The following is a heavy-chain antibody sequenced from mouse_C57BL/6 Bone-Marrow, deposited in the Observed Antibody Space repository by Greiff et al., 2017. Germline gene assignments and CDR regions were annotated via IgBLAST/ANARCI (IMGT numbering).Heavy chain of an antibody. Sequence: VQLQQSGAELARPGASVKLSCKASGYTFTSSGISWVKHRTGQGLEWIGEIYPRSGNTFYNEKFKGKATLTADKSSSTAYMELRSLTSEDSAVYFCARRGYYGSSYEYFDYWGQGTTLTVSS. J-gene: IGHJ2*01. CDR1: GYTFTSSG. D-gene: IGHD1-1*01. CDR2: IYPRSGNT. CDR3: ARRGYYGSSYEYFDY. V-gene: IGHV1-81*01.